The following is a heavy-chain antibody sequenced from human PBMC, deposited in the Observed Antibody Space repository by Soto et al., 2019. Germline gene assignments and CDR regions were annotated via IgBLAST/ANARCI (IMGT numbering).Heavy chain of an antibody. J-gene: IGHJ4*02. CDR3: ARAVAGTSILDS. CDR2: TIPIVDRA. CDR1: GGTFSTST. D-gene: IGHD6-19*01. V-gene: IGHV1-69*08. Sequence: QVQLVQSGAEMKKPGSSVKISCQASGGTFSTSTISWVRQAPGQGLEWMGRTIPIVDRANYAHNFQGRVTMTADKSTDTVYLEMFSLRSDDTAVYYCARAVAGTSILDSWCQGALVTVSS.